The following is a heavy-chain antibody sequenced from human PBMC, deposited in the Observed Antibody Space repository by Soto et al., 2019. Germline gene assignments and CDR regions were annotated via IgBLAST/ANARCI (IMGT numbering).Heavy chain of an antibody. D-gene: IGHD3-10*01. CDR3: ARHYGSGTYYNFDY. Sequence: KPSETLSLTGTASVGSFRRGFYYWTWIPPPPGKGLEWIGYINHIGTTNYNAFLQSRVTISLDTSKNQFSLKLSSVTAADTDVYYCARHYGSGTYYNFDYWGQGTLVTVSS. V-gene: IGHV4-61*01. J-gene: IGHJ4*01. CDR1: VGSFRRGFYY. CDR2: INHIGTT.